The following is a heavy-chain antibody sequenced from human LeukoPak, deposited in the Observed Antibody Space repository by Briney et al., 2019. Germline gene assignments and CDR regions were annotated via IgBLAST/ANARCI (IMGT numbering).Heavy chain of an antibody. J-gene: IGHJ6*03. V-gene: IGHV3-7*01. Sequence: GGSLRPSCAASGFTFSSYWMSRVRQAPGKGLEWVANIKQDGSEEYYVDSVKGRFTISRDNAKNSLYLQMNSLTAEDTAVYYCARLLSNYYYYYMDVWGKGTTVTVSS. CDR1: GFTFSSYW. CDR2: IKQDGSEE. D-gene: IGHD2/OR15-2a*01. CDR3: ARLLSNYYYYYMDV.